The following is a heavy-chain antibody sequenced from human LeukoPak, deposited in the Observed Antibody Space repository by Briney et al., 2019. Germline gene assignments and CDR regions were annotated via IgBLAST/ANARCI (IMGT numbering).Heavy chain of an antibody. Sequence: GGSLRLSCAASGFTFSSYWMSWVRQAPGKGLEWVANIKQDGSEKYYVDSVKGRFTISRDNAKNSLYLQMNSLRVEDTAVYYCAKDAGFYYYGSESYYNYWGQGTLVTVSS. CDR1: GFTFSSYW. V-gene: IGHV3-7*01. CDR3: AKDAGFYYYGSESYYNY. J-gene: IGHJ4*02. CDR2: IKQDGSEK. D-gene: IGHD3-10*01.